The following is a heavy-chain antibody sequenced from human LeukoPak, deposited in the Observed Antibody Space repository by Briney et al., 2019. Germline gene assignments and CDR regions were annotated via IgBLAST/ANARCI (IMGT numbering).Heavy chain of an antibody. J-gene: IGHJ4*02. CDR1: GFTFSTYW. CDR2: IKSDGSST. V-gene: IGHV3-74*01. CDR3: ASGWGLDY. Sequence: GGSLRLSCAASGFTFSTYWMHWVRQAPGKGLEWVSRIKSDGSSTGYADSVKGRFTISRDNAKNTLFLQVNSLRAEDTAVYYCASGWGLDYWGQGTLVTVSS. D-gene: IGHD7-27*01.